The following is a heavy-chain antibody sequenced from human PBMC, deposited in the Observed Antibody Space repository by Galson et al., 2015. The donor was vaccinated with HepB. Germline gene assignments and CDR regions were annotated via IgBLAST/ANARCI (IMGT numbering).Heavy chain of an antibody. D-gene: IGHD6-13*01. CDR3: ARARRGGGYSSSWYYGY. Sequence: SVKVSCKASGYTFTSYGISWVRQAPGQGLEWMGWISAYNGNTNYAQKLQGRVTMTTDTSTSTAYMELRSLRSDDTAVYYCARARRGGGYSSSWYYGYWGQGTLVTVSS. J-gene: IGHJ4*02. V-gene: IGHV1-18*01. CDR2: ISAYNGNT. CDR1: GYTFTSYG.